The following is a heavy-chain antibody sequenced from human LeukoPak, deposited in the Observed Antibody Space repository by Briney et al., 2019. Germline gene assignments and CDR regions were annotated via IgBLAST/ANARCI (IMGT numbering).Heavy chain of an antibody. V-gene: IGHV3-21*01. CDR3: ASSSDAFDI. J-gene: IGHJ3*02. CDR2: IHESGGYI. CDR1: GFTFSSYT. Sequence: GGSLRLSCAASGFTFSSYTMNWVRQAPGKGLEWVSSIHESGGYIYYADSVKGRFTISRDNVEKSLYLQMDSLRAEDTAVYYCASSSDAFDIWGQGTMVTVSS. D-gene: IGHD6-6*01.